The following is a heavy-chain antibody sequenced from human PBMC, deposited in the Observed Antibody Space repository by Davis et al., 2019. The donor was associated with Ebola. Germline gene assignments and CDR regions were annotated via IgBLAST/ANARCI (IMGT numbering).Heavy chain of an antibody. CDR1: GFTFSSYA. J-gene: IGHJ4*02. CDR2: ISYDGSNK. V-gene: IGHV3-30-3*02. Sequence: GESLKISCAASGFTFSSYAMHWVRQAPGKGLEWVAVISYDGSNKYYADSVKGRFTISRDNSKNTLYLQMNSLRAEDTAVYYCAKSPVVVTAHVEYWGQGTLVTVSS. CDR3: AKSPVVVTAHVEY. D-gene: IGHD2-21*02.